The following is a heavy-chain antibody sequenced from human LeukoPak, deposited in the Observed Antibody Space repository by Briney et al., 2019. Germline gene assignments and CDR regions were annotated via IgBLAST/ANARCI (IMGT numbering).Heavy chain of an antibody. J-gene: IGHJ4*02. Sequence: ASVKVSCKASGYTFTGYYMHWVRQAPGQGLEWMGWINPNSGGTNYAQKFQGRVTMTRDTSISTAYMELSRLRSDDTAVYYCARVRQWLVGDYFDHWGQGTLVTVSS. CDR2: INPNSGGT. V-gene: IGHV1-2*02. D-gene: IGHD6-19*01. CDR1: GYTFTGYY. CDR3: ARVRQWLVGDYFDH.